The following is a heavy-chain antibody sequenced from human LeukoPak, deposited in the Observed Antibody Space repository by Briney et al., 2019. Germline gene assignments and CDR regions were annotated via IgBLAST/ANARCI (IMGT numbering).Heavy chain of an antibody. Sequence: SQTLSLTCTVSGGSISSGSYYWSWIRQPAGKGLEWIGRIYTSGSTNYNPSLKSRVTISVDTSKNQFSLKLSSVTAADTAVYYCARGNGIAAAGTQGWFDPWGQGTLVTVSS. CDR3: ARGNGIAAAGTQGWFDP. J-gene: IGHJ5*02. CDR1: GGSISSGSYY. CDR2: IYTSGST. D-gene: IGHD6-13*01. V-gene: IGHV4-61*02.